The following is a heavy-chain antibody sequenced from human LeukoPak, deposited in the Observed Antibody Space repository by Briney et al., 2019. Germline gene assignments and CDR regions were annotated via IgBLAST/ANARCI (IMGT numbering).Heavy chain of an antibody. CDR2: IYHSGST. D-gene: IGHD4-23*01. CDR1: GYSISSGYY. Sequence: PSETLSLTCAVSGYSISSGYYWGWIRQPPGKGLEWIGSIYHSGSTYYNPSLKSRVTISVDTSKNQFSLKLSSVTAADTAVYYCAWRGDYGGPPGAFDIWGQGTMVTVFS. J-gene: IGHJ3*02. V-gene: IGHV4-38-2*01. CDR3: AWRGDYGGPPGAFDI.